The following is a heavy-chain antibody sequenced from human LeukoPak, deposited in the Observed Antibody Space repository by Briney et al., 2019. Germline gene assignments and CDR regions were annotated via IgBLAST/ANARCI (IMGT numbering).Heavy chain of an antibody. J-gene: IGHJ3*02. CDR1: GYTFTSYA. Sequence: ASVKVSCRASGYTFTSYAMNWVRQAPGQGLEWMGWINTNTGNPTYAQGFTGRFVFSLDTSVSTAYLQISSLKAEDTAVYYCARGGEDQAGDDAFDIWGQGTMVTVSS. D-gene: IGHD3-10*01. CDR3: ARGGEDQAGDDAFDI. CDR2: INTNTGNP. V-gene: IGHV7-4-1*02.